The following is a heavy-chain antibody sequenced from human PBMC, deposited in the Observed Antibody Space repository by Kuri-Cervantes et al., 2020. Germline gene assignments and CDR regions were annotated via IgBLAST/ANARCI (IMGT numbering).Heavy chain of an antibody. J-gene: IGHJ6*03. V-gene: IGHV4-59*13. CDR3: ARGLVYYYMDV. CDR2: IYYSGST. CDR1: GGSISSYY. Sequence: SETLSLTCTVSGGSISSYYWSWIRQPPGRGLEWIGYIYYSGSTNYNPSLKSRVTISVDTSKNQFSLKLTAVTAADTAVYYCARGLVYYYMDVWGKGTTVTVSS. D-gene: IGHD2-21*01.